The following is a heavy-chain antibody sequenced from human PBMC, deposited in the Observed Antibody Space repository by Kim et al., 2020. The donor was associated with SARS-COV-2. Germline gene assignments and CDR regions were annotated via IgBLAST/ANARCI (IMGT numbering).Heavy chain of an antibody. Sequence: KFQGRVTITADESTSTAYMELSSLRSEDTAVYYCARENDSSGLSAYGMDVWGQGTTVTVSS. D-gene: IGHD3-22*01. CDR3: ARENDSSGLSAYGMDV. V-gene: IGHV1-69*01. J-gene: IGHJ6*02.